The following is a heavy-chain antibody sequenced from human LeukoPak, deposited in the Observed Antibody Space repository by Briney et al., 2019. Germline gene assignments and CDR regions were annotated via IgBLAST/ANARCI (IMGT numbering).Heavy chain of an antibody. V-gene: IGHV1-18*01. CDR3: ARLMDASGGSSDC. Sequence: GASVKVSCKASGYTFTNYGVSWVRQAPGQGLEWMGWISAYNGYTNYAQKFQFRVTMTTDTSTSTAYMELRSLTSDDTAVYYCARLMDASGGSSDCWGQGTLVTVSS. J-gene: IGHJ4*02. CDR2: ISAYNGYT. CDR1: GYTFTNYG. D-gene: IGHD4-23*01.